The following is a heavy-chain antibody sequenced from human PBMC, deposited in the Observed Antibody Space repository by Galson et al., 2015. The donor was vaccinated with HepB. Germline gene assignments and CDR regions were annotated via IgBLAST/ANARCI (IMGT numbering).Heavy chain of an antibody. CDR3: AKDPRYCSSTSCYVNYYYYGMDV. CDR2: ISYDGSNK. V-gene: IGHV3-30*18. CDR1: GFTFSSYG. J-gene: IGHJ6*02. D-gene: IGHD2-2*01. Sequence: SLRLSCAASGFTFSSYGMHWVRQAPGKGLEWVAVISYDGSNKYYADSVKGRFTISRDNSKNTLYLQMNSLRAEDTAVYYCAKDPRYCSSTSCYVNYYYYGMDVWGQGTTVTVSS.